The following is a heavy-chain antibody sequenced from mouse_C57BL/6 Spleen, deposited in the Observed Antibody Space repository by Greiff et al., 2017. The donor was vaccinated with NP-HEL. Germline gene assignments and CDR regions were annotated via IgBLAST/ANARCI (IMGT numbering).Heavy chain of an antibody. J-gene: IGHJ4*01. CDR3: ASLHYYGSSYAMDY. D-gene: IGHD1-1*01. V-gene: IGHV1-64*01. CDR1: GYTFTSYW. Sequence: QVQLQQPGAELVKPGASVKLSCKASGYTFTSYWMHWVKQRPGQGLEWIGMIHPNSGSTNYNEKFKSKATLTVDKSSSTAYMQLSSRTSEDSAVYYCASLHYYGSSYAMDYWGQGTSVTVAS. CDR2: IHPNSGST.